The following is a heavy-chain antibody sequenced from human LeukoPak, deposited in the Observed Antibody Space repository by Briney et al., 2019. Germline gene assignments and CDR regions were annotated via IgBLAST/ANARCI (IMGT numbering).Heavy chain of an antibody. D-gene: IGHD3-10*01. CDR2: INPNSGNT. V-gene: IGHV1-8*02. Sequence: APVKVSCKASGYTFTGYYMHWVRQAPGQGLEWMGWINPNSGNTGYAQKFQGRVTMTRNTSISTAYMGLSSLRSEDTAVYYCARESSGSGPFMDVWGKGTTVTISS. CDR3: ARESSGSGPFMDV. J-gene: IGHJ6*04. CDR1: GYTFTGYY.